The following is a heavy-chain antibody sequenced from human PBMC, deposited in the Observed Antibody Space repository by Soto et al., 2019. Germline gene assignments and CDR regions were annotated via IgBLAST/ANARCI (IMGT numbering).Heavy chain of an antibody. J-gene: IGHJ3*02. CDR3: AKGRGDFGAFDI. D-gene: IGHD3-10*01. Sequence: QVQLVESGGGVVQPGRSLRLSCAASGFTFSSYGMHWVRQAPGKGLEWVAVISYDGSSKYYADSVKGRFTISRDNSKNTLYLQMNSLRAEDTAVYYCAKGRGDFGAFDIWGQGTMVTVSS. CDR2: ISYDGSSK. V-gene: IGHV3-30*18. CDR1: GFTFSSYG.